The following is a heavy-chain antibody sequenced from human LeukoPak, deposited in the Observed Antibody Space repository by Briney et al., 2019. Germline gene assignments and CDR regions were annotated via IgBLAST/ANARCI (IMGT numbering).Heavy chain of an antibody. CDR3: ARPVCGGDCYPYDY. V-gene: IGHV3-74*01. D-gene: IGHD2-21*02. CDR1: GFTFSSYW. Sequence: GRSLRLSCAASGFTFSSYWMHWVRQAPGKGLVWVSRINSDGSSARYADSVKGRFTISRDNAKNTLYLQMNSLRAEDTAVYYCARPVCGGDCYPYDYWGQGTLVTVSS. J-gene: IGHJ4*02. CDR2: INSDGSSA.